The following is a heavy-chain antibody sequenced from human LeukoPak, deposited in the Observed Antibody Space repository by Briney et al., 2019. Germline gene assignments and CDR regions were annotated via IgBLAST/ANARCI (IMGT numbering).Heavy chain of an antibody. J-gene: IGHJ4*02. D-gene: IGHD1-26*01. Sequence: GGSLRLSCAASGFTFSSYTINWVRQAPGKGLEWVSSITSSSYIYYADSVKGRFTISRDNAKNSLYLQMNSLRAEDTAVYYCARDSPSGSYYYFDYWGQGTMVTVTS. V-gene: IGHV3-21*01. CDR1: GFTFSSYT. CDR3: ARDSPSGSYYYFDY. CDR2: ITSSSYI.